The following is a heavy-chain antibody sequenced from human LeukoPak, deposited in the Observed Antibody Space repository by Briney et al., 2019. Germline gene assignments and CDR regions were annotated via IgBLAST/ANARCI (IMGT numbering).Heavy chain of an antibody. Sequence: TGGSLRLSCAASGFTFSSYSMNWVRQAPGKGLEWVSSISSSSSYIYYADSVKGRFTISRDNAKNSLYLQMNSLRAEDTAVYYCARDSITIFGVVIIPIGAFDIWGQGTMVTVSS. D-gene: IGHD3-3*01. J-gene: IGHJ3*02. CDR1: GFTFSSYS. V-gene: IGHV3-21*01. CDR2: ISSSSSYI. CDR3: ARDSITIFGVVIIPIGAFDI.